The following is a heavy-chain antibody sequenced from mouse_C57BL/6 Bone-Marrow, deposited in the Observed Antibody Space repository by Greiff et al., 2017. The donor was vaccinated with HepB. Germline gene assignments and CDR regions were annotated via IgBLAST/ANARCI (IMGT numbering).Heavy chain of an antibody. J-gene: IGHJ4*01. CDR3: TSYYGSSDEGYAMDY. CDR2: IDPETGGT. D-gene: IGHD1-1*01. V-gene: IGHV1-15*01. Sequence: QVQLQQSGAELVRPGASVTLSCKASGYTFTDYEMHWVKQTPVHGLEWIGAIDPETGGTAYNQKFKGKAILTADKSSITAYMELRSLTSEDSAVYYCTSYYGSSDEGYAMDYWGQGTSCTVSS. CDR1: GYTFTDYE.